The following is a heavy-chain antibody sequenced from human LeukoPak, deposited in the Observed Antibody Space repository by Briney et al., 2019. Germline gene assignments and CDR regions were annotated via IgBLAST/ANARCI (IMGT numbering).Heavy chain of an antibody. J-gene: IGHJ2*01. D-gene: IGHD2-2*01. CDR3: AKDRYCSSTSCYAPYL. CDR2: ISYDGSNK. V-gene: IGHV3-30*18. Sequence: SGGSLRLSCAASGFTSSSYGLHRVPQGPGKGLEGVADISYDGSNKYNADTVKCRFTITRDNSKTTLYLRMNRLRAEDTAVYYCAKDRYCSSTSCYAPYLWGRGTLVTVSS. CDR1: GFTSSSYG.